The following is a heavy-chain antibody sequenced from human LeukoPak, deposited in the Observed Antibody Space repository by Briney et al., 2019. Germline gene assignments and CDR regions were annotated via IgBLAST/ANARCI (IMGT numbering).Heavy chain of an antibody. CDR3: AREVDYYGSGSYSRFDY. CDR2: IYSSGST. J-gene: IGHJ4*02. CDR1: GGSISSYY. D-gene: IGHD3-10*01. Sequence: SETLSLTCTVSGGSISSYYWSWILQPAGKGLEWLGRIYSSGSTNYNPSLKSRVTMSVDTSKNHFSLKLSSVTAADTAVYYCAREVDYYGSGSYSRFDYWGQGTLVTVSS. V-gene: IGHV4-4*07.